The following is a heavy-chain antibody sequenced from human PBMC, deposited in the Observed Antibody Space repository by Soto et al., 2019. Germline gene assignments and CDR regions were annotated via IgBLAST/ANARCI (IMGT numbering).Heavy chain of an antibody. V-gene: IGHV4-31*03. CDR1: DDSLTTNKYA. Sequence: QVQLQESGPGLVKPSQTLSLTCTVSDDSLTTNKYAWTWIRQNPEKGLEWIGYVYSNGNTRSSPSLHSRVSMSVDTSKRHLSLRLSSVTAADTAVYFCARASYFRPSGSYYFVSWGQGTLVTVSS. J-gene: IGHJ4*02. CDR2: VYSNGNT. CDR3: ARASYFRPSGSYYFVS. D-gene: IGHD3-10*01.